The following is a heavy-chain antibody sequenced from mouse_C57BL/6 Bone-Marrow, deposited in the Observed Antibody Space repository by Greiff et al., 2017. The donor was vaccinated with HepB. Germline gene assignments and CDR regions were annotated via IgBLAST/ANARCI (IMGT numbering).Heavy chain of an antibody. CDR2: ISNGGGST. D-gene: IGHD4-1*01. Sequence: DVQLVESGGGLVQPGGSLKLSCAASGFTFSDYYMYWVRQTPEKRLEWVAYISNGGGSTYYPDTVKGRFTISRDNAKNTLYLQMSRLKSEDTAMYYCAKLTGYAMDYWGQGTSVTVSS. V-gene: IGHV5-12*01. J-gene: IGHJ4*01. CDR1: GFTFSDYY. CDR3: AKLTGYAMDY.